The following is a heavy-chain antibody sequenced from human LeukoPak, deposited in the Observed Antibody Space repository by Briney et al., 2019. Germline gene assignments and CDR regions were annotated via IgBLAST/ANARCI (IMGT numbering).Heavy chain of an antibody. CDR2: ISGSGGST. D-gene: IGHD1-26*01. CDR1: GFTFSSYA. CDR3: AKTSGATAGLDY. V-gene: IGHV3-23*01. Sequence: GGSLRLSCATSGFTFSSYAMSWVRQAPGKGLEWVSAISGSGGSTYYADSVEGRFTISRDNSKNTLYLQMNSLRAEDTAVYYCAKTSGATAGLDYWGQGTLVTVSS. J-gene: IGHJ4*02.